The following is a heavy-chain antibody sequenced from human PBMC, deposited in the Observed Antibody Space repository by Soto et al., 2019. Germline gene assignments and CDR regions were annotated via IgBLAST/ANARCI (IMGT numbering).Heavy chain of an antibody. CDR2: ISYDGSNE. CDR3: AKGGNTMIVVVIPLDY. D-gene: IGHD3-22*01. V-gene: IGHV3-30-3*01. Sequence: PGGSLRLSCAASGFTFSSYAMSWVRQAPGKGLEWVAVISYDGSNEHYADSLRGRFTISRDNSKNTLYLQMNSLRAEDTAVYYCAKGGNTMIVVVIPLDYWGQGILVTVS. CDR1: GFTFSSYA. J-gene: IGHJ4*02.